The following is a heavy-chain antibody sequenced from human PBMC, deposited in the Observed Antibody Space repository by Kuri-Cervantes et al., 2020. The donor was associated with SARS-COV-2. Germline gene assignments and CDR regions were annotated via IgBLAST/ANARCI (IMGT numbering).Heavy chain of an antibody. CDR1: GFTFSSYA. V-gene: IGHV3-30*04. CDR3: ARGQTRKDIVVVPAAISYFDY. D-gene: IGHD2-2*01. CDR2: ISYDGSNK. J-gene: IGHJ4*02. Sequence: GGSLRLSCAASGFTFSSYAMHWVRQAPGKGLEWVAVISYDGSNKYYADSVKGRFTISRDNSKNTLYLQMNSLRAEDTAVYHCARGQTRKDIVVVPAAISYFDYWGQGTLVTVSS.